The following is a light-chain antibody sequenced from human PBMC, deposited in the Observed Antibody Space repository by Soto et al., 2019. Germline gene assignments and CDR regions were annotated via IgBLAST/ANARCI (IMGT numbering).Light chain of an antibody. CDR2: VAS. V-gene: IGKV1-39*01. CDR3: QQYYSYPLT. Sequence: DIQMTQSPSSLSASVGDRVTITCRASQRISTYLSWYQQKPGKAPNLLIYVASTLQSGVPSRFSGSGSGTDFTLTISCLQSEDFATYYCQQYYSYPLTFGGGTKVDI. J-gene: IGKJ4*01. CDR1: QRISTY.